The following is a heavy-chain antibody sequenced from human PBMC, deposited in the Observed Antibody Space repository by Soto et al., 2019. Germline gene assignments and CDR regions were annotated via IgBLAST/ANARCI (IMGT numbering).Heavy chain of an antibody. V-gene: IGHV1-18*01. D-gene: IGHD2-2*01. Sequence: QVQLVQSGGEVKNPGASVKVSCKAFGYTLTNYGISWVRQAPGQGLEWMGWISAYNGHANYAQKFQGRVRLTTDRPKNSAYMVVRRLVFDDTAEYYFAREGYCSSSMCYGGYYYMDFWGQGTTVTVS. CDR2: ISAYNGHA. CDR3: AREGYCSSSMCYGGYYYMDF. CDR1: GYTLTNYG. J-gene: IGHJ6*03.